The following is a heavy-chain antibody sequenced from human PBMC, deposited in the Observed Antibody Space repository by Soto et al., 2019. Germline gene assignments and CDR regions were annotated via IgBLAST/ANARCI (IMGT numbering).Heavy chain of an antibody. CDR3: ARLPGGDGAP. CDR2: XYXXXST. CDR1: GGSISSYY. D-gene: IGHD2-21*02. Sequence: XXTLSLTCTVSGGSISSYYWSWIRQPPGXXXXXXXXXYXXXSTXXKKXXXXXXXIXXXKXXXQVYMKLKSVTAEETAVYYCARLPGGDGAPWGQGILVNVSS. V-gene: IGHV4-59*01. J-gene: IGHJ5*02.